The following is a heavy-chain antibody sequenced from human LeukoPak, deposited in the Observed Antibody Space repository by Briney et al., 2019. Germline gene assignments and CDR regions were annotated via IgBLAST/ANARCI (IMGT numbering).Heavy chain of an antibody. CDR1: GNSFTSYW. CDR3: ARSRVGGIAAAGTDYYYMDV. CDR2: IYPGDSDT. Sequence: GESLKISCKGSGNSFTSYWIGWVRQMPGKGLEWMGIIYPGDSDTRYSPSFQGQVTISADKSISTAYLQWSSLKASDTAMYYCARSRVGGIAAAGTDYYYMDVWGKGTTVTVSS. V-gene: IGHV5-51*01. D-gene: IGHD6-13*01. J-gene: IGHJ6*03.